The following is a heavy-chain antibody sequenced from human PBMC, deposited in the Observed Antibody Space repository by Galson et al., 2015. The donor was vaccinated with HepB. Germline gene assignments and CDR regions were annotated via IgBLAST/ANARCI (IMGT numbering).Heavy chain of an antibody. V-gene: IGHV4-31*03. CDR2: IYYSGST. CDR3: ARGDWGWLQPNGGFDY. D-gene: IGHD5-24*01. CDR1: GGSISSGGYY. Sequence: QVQLQESGPGLVKPSQTLSLTCTVSGGSISSGGYYWSWIRQHPGKGLEWIGYIYYSGSTYYNPSLKSRVTISVDTSKNQFSLKLSAVTAADTAVYYCARGDWGWLQPNGGFDYWGQGTLVTVSS. J-gene: IGHJ4*02.